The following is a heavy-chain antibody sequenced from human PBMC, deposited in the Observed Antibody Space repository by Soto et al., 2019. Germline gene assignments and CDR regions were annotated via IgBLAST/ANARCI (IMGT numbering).Heavy chain of an antibody. CDR2: INTYNGKT. Sequence: QAQLVQSGPEVKKPGASLKVSCKASGYGFTNYGITWVRQAPGEGLEWMGWINTYNGKTTYAEALQGRVSLTTDTSTGTADMELTNVRPDDTALYYCARTWNDVFDLWGQGTLVVVSS. J-gene: IGHJ4*02. D-gene: IGHD1-1*01. CDR1: GYGFTNYG. V-gene: IGHV1-18*01. CDR3: ARTWNDVFDL.